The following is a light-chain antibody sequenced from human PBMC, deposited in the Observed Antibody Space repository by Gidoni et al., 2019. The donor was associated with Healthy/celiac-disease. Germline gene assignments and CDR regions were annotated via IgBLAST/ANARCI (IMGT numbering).Light chain of an antibody. CDR2: EVS. V-gene: IGLV2-8*01. CDR1: SSDVGGYNY. Sequence: QSALTQPPSASGSPGQSVTIPCTGTSSDVGGYNYVSWYQQHPGKAPKLMIYEVSKRPSGVPDRFSGSKSGKTASLTVSGLQAEDEADYYCSSYAGRNNWVFGGGTKLTVL. J-gene: IGLJ3*02. CDR3: SSYAGRNNWV.